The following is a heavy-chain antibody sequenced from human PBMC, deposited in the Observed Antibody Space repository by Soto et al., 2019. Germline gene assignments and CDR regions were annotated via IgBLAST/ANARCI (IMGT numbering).Heavy chain of an antibody. D-gene: IGHD3-10*01. Sequence: PSETLSLTCTVSGGSISSGGYYWSWIRQHPGKGLEWIGYIYYSGSTYYNPSLKSRVTTSVDTSKNQFSLKLSSVTAADTAVYYCARVAVPDRGAIDYWGQGTLVTVSS. J-gene: IGHJ4*02. V-gene: IGHV4-31*03. CDR1: GGSISSGGYY. CDR2: IYYSGST. CDR3: ARVAVPDRGAIDY.